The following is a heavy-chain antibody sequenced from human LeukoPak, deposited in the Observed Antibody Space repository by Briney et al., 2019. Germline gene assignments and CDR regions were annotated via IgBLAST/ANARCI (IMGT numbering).Heavy chain of an antibody. CDR1: GGTFNSNA. D-gene: IGHD3-10*01. CDR2: LIPIFGTA. CDR3: ARGRSRTGRGSGSYYKPTYYFDY. J-gene: IGHJ4*02. Sequence: SVKVSCKASGGTFNSNAINWVRQAPGQGLEWMGGLIPIFGTANYAQKFQGRVTITTDESTSTAYMELSSLRSEDTAVYYCARGRSRTGRGSGSYYKPTYYFDYWGQGTLVTVSS. V-gene: IGHV1-69*05.